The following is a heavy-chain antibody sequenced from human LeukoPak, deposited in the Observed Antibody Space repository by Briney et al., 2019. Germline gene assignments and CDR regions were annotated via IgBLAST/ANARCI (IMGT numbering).Heavy chain of an antibody. CDR1: GYSISSGYY. CDR2: IYHSGST. Sequence: PSETLSLTCTVSGYSISSGYYWGWIRQPPGKGLEWIGSIYHSGSTYYNPSLKSRVTISVDTSKNQFSLKLSSVTAADTAVYYCASDYYGSGSSFDYWGQGTLVTVSS. D-gene: IGHD3-10*01. V-gene: IGHV4-38-2*02. J-gene: IGHJ4*02. CDR3: ASDYYGSGSSFDY.